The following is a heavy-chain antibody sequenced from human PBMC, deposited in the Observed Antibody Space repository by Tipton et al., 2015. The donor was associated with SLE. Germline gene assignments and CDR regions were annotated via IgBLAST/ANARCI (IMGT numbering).Heavy chain of an antibody. CDR1: GGSVSSTTSY. CDR2: IYYSGST. D-gene: IGHD6-13*01. CDR3: ARDGAAAGPYGMDV. J-gene: IGHJ6*02. V-gene: IGHV4-61*01. Sequence: TLSLTCTVSGGSVSSTTSYWSWIRQPPGKGLEWIGYIYYSGSTNYNPSLKSRVTISVDTSKNQFSLKLSSVTAADTAVYYCARDGAAAGPYGMDVWGQGTSVTVSS.